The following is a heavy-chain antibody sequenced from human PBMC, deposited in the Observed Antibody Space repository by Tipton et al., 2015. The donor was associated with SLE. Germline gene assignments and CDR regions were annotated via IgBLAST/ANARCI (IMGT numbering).Heavy chain of an antibody. J-gene: IGHJ2*01. Sequence: TLSLTCTVSGGSIRIDHYYWGWIRQPPGKGLEWIGSIYYSGSTYYNPSLKSRVTISVDTSKNQFSLKMSSVTAADTAVYYCARRPYWYFDVWGRGTLVTVSS. V-gene: IGHV4-39*07. CDR3: ARRPYWYFDV. CDR1: GGSIRIDHYY. CDR2: IYYSGST.